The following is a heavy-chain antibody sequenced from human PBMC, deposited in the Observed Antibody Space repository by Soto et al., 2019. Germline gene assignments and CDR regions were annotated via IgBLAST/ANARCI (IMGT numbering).Heavy chain of an antibody. CDR3: AGGSGSYAWVEY. J-gene: IGHJ4*02. D-gene: IGHD3-10*01. CDR2: IIPIFGTA. CDR1: GGTFSSYA. Sequence: QVQLVQSGAEVKKPGSSVKVSCKASGGTFSSYAISWVRQAPGQGLEWMGGIIPIFGTANYAQKFQGRVTFTGDESRSTAYMGLSSLRSEDTAVYYGAGGSGSYAWVEYWCQGTLVTVSS. V-gene: IGHV1-69*01.